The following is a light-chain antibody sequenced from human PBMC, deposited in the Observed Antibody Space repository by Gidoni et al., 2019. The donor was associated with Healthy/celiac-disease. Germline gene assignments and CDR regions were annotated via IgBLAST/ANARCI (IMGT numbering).Light chain of an antibody. CDR1: QDISNY. CDR3: QPYANLPLT. CDR2: DAS. Sequence: DIQMTQSPSSLSASVGDRVTITCQESQDISNYLNWYQQKPGKAPKLLIYDASNLETGVPSRFIGSGSGTDFTFTISSLQPEDIATYYCQPYANLPLTFGGGTKVEIK. V-gene: IGKV1-33*01. J-gene: IGKJ4*01.